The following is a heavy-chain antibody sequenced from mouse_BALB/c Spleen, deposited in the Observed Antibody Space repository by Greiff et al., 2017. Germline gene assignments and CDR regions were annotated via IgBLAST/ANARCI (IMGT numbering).Heavy chain of an antibody. V-gene: IGHV5-17*02. Sequence: EVQRVESGGGLVQPGGSRKLSCAASGFTFSSFGMHWVRQAPEKGLEWVAYISSGSSTIYYADTVKGRFTISRDNPKNTLFLQMTSLRSEDTAMYYCARDGNPAFDVWGAGTTVTVSS. CDR1: GFTFSSFG. CDR2: ISSGSSTI. D-gene: IGHD2-1*01. CDR3: ARDGNPAFDV. J-gene: IGHJ1*01.